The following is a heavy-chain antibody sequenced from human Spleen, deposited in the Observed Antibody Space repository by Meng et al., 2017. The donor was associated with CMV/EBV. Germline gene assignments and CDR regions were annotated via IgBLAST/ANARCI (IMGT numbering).Heavy chain of an antibody. CDR2: ISYDGSNK. CDR3: HSSGYPFY. D-gene: IGHD3-22*01. V-gene: IGHV3-30-3*01. J-gene: IGHJ4*02. Sequence: QVQPVQSGGGGVQPGRSLRLSCAASGFTVSSYAMHWVRQAPGKGLEWVAVISYDGSNKYYADSVKGRFTISRDNSKNTLYLQMNSLRAEDTAVYYCHSSGYPFYWGQGTLVTVSS. CDR1: GFTVSSYA.